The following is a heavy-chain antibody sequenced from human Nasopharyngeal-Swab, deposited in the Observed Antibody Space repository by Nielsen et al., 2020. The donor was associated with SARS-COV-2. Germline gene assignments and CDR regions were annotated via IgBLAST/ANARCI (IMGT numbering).Heavy chain of an antibody. D-gene: IGHD4-17*01. J-gene: IGHJ4*02. CDR1: GFTFSSYS. CDR2: ISSSSSYI. CDR3: ATPTVSNGDY. Sequence: GESLKISCAASGFTFSSYSMNWVRQAPGKGLEWVSSISSSSSYIYYADSVKGRFTISRDNAKNSLYLQMISLRAEDTAVYYCATPTVSNGDYWGQGTLVTVSS. V-gene: IGHV3-21*01.